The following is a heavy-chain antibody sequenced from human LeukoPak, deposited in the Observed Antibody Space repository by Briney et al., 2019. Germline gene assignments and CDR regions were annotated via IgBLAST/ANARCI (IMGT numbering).Heavy chain of an antibody. CDR3: ARERRTRLIDY. Sequence: GGSLRLSCAASGFTFSSSGMHWVRQAPGKGLDWVAIIWYGGINKYYADSVKGRFTISRDNSKNTLYLQMNSLRAEDTAVYYCARERRTRLIDYWGLGTLVTVSS. J-gene: IGHJ4*02. CDR2: IWYGGINK. V-gene: IGHV3-33*08. CDR1: GFTFSSSG. D-gene: IGHD4/OR15-4a*01.